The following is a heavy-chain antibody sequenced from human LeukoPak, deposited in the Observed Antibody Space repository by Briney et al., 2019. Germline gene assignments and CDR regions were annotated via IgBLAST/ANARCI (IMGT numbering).Heavy chain of an antibody. V-gene: IGHV3-30*18. Sequence: GRSLRCSCSASRFTFSNIGMQRLPQAPGQELKGLTIISYDGSNKYYADSVKVRFTISRDNSKNTLYLKMNSLRAEDTAVYYCAKGTARYCSGGSCRLFDYWGQGTLVTVSS. CDR3: AKGTARYCSGGSCRLFDY. D-gene: IGHD2-15*01. CDR1: RFTFSNIG. CDR2: ISYDGSNK. J-gene: IGHJ4*02.